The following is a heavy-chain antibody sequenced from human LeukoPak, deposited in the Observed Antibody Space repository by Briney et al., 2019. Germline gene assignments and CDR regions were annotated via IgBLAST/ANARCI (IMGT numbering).Heavy chain of an antibody. V-gene: IGHV1-18*01. CDR2: ISADNGKT. Sequence: ASVKVSCKASGYNFINYHMNWVRQAPGQGLEWMGWISADNGKTNYAQKLQGRVTMTTDTSTTTAYMELRSLRSDDTAVYYCARRGYPVYYYYMDVWGKGTTVTISS. D-gene: IGHD5-12*01. CDR3: ARRGYPVYYYYMDV. CDR1: GYNFINYH. J-gene: IGHJ6*03.